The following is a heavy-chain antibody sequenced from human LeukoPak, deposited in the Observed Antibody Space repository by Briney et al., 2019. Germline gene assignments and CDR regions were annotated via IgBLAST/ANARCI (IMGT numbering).Heavy chain of an antibody. CDR1: GGSISSYY. Sequence: PSESLSLTCTVSGGSISSYYWSWIRQPPGKGLEWIGYIYYSGSTYYNPSLKSRVTISVDTSKNQFSLKLSSVTAADTAVYYCARVAYCSGGSCYGERFDYWGQGTLVTVSS. V-gene: IGHV4-59*06. J-gene: IGHJ4*02. CDR3: ARVAYCSGGSCYGERFDY. CDR2: IYYSGST. D-gene: IGHD2-15*01.